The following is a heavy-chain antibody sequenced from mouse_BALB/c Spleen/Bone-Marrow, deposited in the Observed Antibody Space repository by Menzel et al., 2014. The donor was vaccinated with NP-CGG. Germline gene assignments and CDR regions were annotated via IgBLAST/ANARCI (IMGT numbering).Heavy chain of an antibody. Sequence: EVQLVESGGRLVQPGGSLTLSCATSGFTFTDYYMSWVRQPPGKALEWLGFIRNKANGYTTEYSASVKGRFTISRDNSQSILYLQMNTLRAEDSATYYCARDDYYAMDYWGQGTSVTVSS. CDR1: GFTFTDYY. CDR2: IRNKANGYTT. J-gene: IGHJ4*01. V-gene: IGHV7-3*02. CDR3: ARDDYYAMDY.